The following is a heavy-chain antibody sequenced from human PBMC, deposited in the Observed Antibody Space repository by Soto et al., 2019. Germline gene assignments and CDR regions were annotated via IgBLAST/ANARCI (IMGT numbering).Heavy chain of an antibody. CDR2: ISGSGGST. CDR3: AKNPPVEYYESSGYIYDDY. Sequence: EVQLLESGGGLVQPGGSLRLSCAASGFTFSSYAMSWVRQAPGKGLEWVSAISGSGGSTYYADSVKGRFTISRDNAKNTLYLQMNSLRAEDKAVYYCAKNPPVEYYESSGYIYDDYWGQGTLVTVSS. J-gene: IGHJ4*02. CDR1: GFTFSSYA. D-gene: IGHD3-22*01. V-gene: IGHV3-23*01.